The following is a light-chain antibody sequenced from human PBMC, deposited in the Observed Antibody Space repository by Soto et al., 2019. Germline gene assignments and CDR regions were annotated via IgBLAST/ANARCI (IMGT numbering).Light chain of an antibody. CDR3: SSYAGSNNNYV. V-gene: IGLV2-8*01. J-gene: IGLJ1*01. CDR1: STDVGGYKY. CDR2: EVS. Sequence: QSALTQPASVSGSPGQSITISCTGTSTDVGGYKYVSWYQQHPGKAPKLIIYEVSKRPSGVPDRFSGSKSGNTASLTVSGLQAEDEADYYCSSYAGSNNNYVFGTGTKLTVL.